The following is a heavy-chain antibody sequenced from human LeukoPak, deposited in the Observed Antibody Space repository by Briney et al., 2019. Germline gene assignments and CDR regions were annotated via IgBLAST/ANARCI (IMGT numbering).Heavy chain of an antibody. CDR3: ARGGGVAAADYFFDY. CDR1: GESFSNYF. Sequence: SETLSLTCAVYGESFSNYFWSWIRQPPGKGLDWIGEINHSGSTNYNPSLKSRVIVSVDTAKNQLSLKLSSVTAADTAVYYCARGGGVAAADYFFDYWGQGTLVTVSS. J-gene: IGHJ4*02. CDR2: INHSGST. V-gene: IGHV4-34*01. D-gene: IGHD6-25*01.